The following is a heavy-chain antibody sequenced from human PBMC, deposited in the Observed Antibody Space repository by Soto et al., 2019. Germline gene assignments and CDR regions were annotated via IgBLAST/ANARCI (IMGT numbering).Heavy chain of an antibody. D-gene: IGHD2-2*01. J-gene: IGHJ6*03. CDR1: GFTFSSYA. CDR3: AKDVCSSTSCYLSYYYMDV. V-gene: IGHV3-23*01. CDR2: IRGSGGST. Sequence: EVQLLESGGGLVQPGGSLRLSCAASGFTFSSYAMSWVRQAPGKGLEWVSAIRGSGGSTYYADSVKGRFTISRDNSKNTLYLQMNSLRAEDTAVYYCAKDVCSSTSCYLSYYYMDVWGKGTTVTVSS.